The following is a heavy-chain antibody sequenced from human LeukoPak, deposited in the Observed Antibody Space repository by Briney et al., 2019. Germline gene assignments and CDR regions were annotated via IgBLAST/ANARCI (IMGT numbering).Heavy chain of an antibody. CDR3: ASCTNGVCYNFLSAFDI. CDR1: GYTFTSYY. Sequence: ASVKVSCKASGYTFTSYYMHWVRQAPGQGLEWMGIINPSGGSTSYAQKFQGRVTMTRDTSTSTAYMELSSLRSEDTAVYYCASCTNGVCYNFLSAFDIWGQGTMVTVSS. CDR2: INPSGGST. V-gene: IGHV1-46*01. J-gene: IGHJ3*02. D-gene: IGHD2-8*01.